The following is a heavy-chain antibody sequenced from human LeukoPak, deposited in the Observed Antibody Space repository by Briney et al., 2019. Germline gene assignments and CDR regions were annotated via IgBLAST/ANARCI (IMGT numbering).Heavy chain of an antibody. CDR3: AKGSGSGWYGWFAP. CDR2: IDASGGST. J-gene: IGHJ5*02. D-gene: IGHD6-19*01. Sequence: GGSLRLSCAAFGFTFSSYAMSWVRQAPGKGLEWVSSIDASGGSTYYADSVKGRFTISRDNSKNTFYLQMNSLRADDTAVYYCAKGSGSGWYGWFAPWGQGTLVTVSS. V-gene: IGHV3-23*01. CDR1: GFTFSSYA.